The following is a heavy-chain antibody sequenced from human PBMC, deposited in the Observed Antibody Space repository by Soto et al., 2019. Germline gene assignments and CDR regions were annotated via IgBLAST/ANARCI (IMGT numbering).Heavy chain of an antibody. Sequence: ASVKVSCKASGYIFTAYSMHWVRQAPGQGLEWMGVVNPSGGSTNYAQKFQGRITMTRDTSTSTVYMDLSSLTSEDTAVYYCAREENCSDGICYSEYFQRWGRGTLVTVSS. CDR2: VNPSGGST. V-gene: IGHV1-46*01. D-gene: IGHD2-15*01. CDR3: AREENCSDGICYSEYFQR. CDR1: GYIFTAYS. J-gene: IGHJ1*01.